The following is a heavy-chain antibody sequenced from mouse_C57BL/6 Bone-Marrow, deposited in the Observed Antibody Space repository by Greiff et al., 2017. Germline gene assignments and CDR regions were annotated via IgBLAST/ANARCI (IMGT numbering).Heavy chain of an antibody. CDR1: GYTFTSYW. V-gene: IGHV1-55*01. J-gene: IGHJ4*01. D-gene: IGHD3-1*01. CDR3: ARWTQFPYAMDY. Sequence: QVQLKQPGAELVKPGASVKMSCKASGYTFTSYWITWVKQRPGQGLEWIGDIYPGSGSTNYNEKFKSKATLTVDTSSSTAYMQLSSLTSEDSAVYYCARWTQFPYAMDYWGQGTSVTVSS. CDR2: IYPGSGST.